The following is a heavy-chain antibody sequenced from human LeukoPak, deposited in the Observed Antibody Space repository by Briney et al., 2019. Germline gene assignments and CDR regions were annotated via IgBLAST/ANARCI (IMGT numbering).Heavy chain of an antibody. D-gene: IGHD3-22*01. CDR2: INHSGST. J-gene: IGHJ3*02. Sequence: PSETLSLTCAVYGGSFSGYYWSWIRQPPGKGLEWLGEINHSGSTNYNPSLKSRVTISVDTSKNQFSLKLSSVTAADTAVYYCARGKYYYDSSGSNAFDIWGQGTMVTVSS. CDR1: GGSFSGYY. V-gene: IGHV4-34*01. CDR3: ARGKYYYDSSGSNAFDI.